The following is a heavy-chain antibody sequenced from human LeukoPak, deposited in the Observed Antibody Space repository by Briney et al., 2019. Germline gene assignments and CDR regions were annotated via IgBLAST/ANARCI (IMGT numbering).Heavy chain of an antibody. Sequence: GGSLRLSCAASGFTFSSYSMSWVRQAPGKGLEWVSYISSSSSAIYYADSVKGRFTISRDNAKNSLYLQMNSLRDEDTAVYYCAALAYYDSSGLPPWGQGTLVTVSS. CDR2: ISSSSSAI. J-gene: IGHJ5*02. CDR1: GFTFSSYS. CDR3: AALAYYDSSGLPP. D-gene: IGHD3-22*01. V-gene: IGHV3-48*02.